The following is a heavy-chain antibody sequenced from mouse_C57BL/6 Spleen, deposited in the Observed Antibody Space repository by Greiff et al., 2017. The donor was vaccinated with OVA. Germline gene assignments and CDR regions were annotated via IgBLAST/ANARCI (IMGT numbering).Heavy chain of an antibody. CDR3: GGGDSSGQLDY. CDR1: GYTFTGYW. Sequence: VQLQQPGAELMMPGASVKLSCKATGYTFTGYWIEWVKQRPGHGLEWIGEIVPGGGSTNYNEKFKGKATFTADTSSTTAYMQLSSLTTEDSAMYYCGGGDSSGQLDYWGQGTTLTVSS. CDR2: IVPGGGST. J-gene: IGHJ2*01. D-gene: IGHD3-2*02. V-gene: IGHV1-9*01.